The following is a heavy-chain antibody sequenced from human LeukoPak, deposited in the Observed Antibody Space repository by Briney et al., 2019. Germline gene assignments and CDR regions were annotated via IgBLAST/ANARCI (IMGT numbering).Heavy chain of an antibody. Sequence: GGSLRLSCTASGFTFSNYGMHWVRQAPGKGLGWVAVISYDGSNEYYVDSVKGRFTISRDNSKNTLYLQMNSLRAEDTAVYYCAKGLGYCSSISCSFYFDYWGQGTLVTVSS. D-gene: IGHD2-2*01. CDR3: AKGLGYCSSISCSFYFDY. CDR1: GFTFSNYG. V-gene: IGHV3-30*18. CDR2: ISYDGSNE. J-gene: IGHJ4*02.